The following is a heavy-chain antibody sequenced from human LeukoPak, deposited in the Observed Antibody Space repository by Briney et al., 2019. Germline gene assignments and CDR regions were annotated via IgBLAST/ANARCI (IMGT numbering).Heavy chain of an antibody. CDR3: AKATDIVATTYFDY. Sequence: GGSLRLSCAASGSTFSSYAISWVRQAPGKGLEWVSAISGSGGGTYYADSVKGRFTISRDNSKNTLYLQMNSLRAEDTAVYYCAKATDIVATTYFDYWGQGTLVTVSS. J-gene: IGHJ4*02. CDR1: GSTFSSYA. CDR2: ISGSGGGT. V-gene: IGHV3-23*01. D-gene: IGHD5-12*01.